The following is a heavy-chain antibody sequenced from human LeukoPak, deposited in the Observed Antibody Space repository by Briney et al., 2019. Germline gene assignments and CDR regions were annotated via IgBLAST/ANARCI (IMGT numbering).Heavy chain of an antibody. CDR1: GFTFSSYS. D-gene: IGHD4-11*01. Sequence: PGGSLRLSCAASGFTFSSYSMNWVRQAPGKGLEWVSSISSSSSYIYYADSVKGRFTISRDNAKNSLYLQMNSLRVEDTAVYYCARTLTVTTSPFDYWGQGTLVTVSS. CDR2: ISSSSSYI. V-gene: IGHV3-21*01. CDR3: ARTLTVTTSPFDY. J-gene: IGHJ4*02.